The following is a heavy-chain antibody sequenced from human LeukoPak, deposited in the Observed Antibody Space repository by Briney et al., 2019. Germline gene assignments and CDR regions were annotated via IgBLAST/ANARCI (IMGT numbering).Heavy chain of an antibody. Sequence: PGGSLRLSCAASGFTFSSYSMNWVRQAPGKGLEWVSSISSSSSYIYYADSVKGRLTISRDNAKNSLYLQMNSLRAEDTAVYYCARVAVAGTGHDAFDIWGQGTMVTVSS. V-gene: IGHV3-21*01. CDR3: ARVAVAGTGHDAFDI. CDR1: GFTFSSYS. J-gene: IGHJ3*02. D-gene: IGHD6-19*01. CDR2: ISSSSSYI.